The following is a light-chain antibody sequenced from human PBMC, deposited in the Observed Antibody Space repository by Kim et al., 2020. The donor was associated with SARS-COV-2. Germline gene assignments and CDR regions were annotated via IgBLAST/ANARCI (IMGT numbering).Light chain of an antibody. CDR3: AAWDDSLNGYV. J-gene: IGLJ1*01. Sequence: ELTQPPSASGTPGQRVTISCSGSSSNIGSNTVNWYQQLPGTAPKLLIYNNNQRPSGVPDRFSASKSGTSASLAISGLQAEDEADYYCAAWDDSLNGYVFGTGTKSPS. CDR2: NNN. V-gene: IGLV1-44*01. CDR1: SSNIGSNT.